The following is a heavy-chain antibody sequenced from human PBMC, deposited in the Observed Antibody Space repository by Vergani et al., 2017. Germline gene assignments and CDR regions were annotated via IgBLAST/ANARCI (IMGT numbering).Heavy chain of an antibody. CDR1: GFTFSNAW. V-gene: IGHV4-59*05. J-gene: IGHJ2*01. CDR3: ARGMATVTRYFDL. D-gene: IGHD5-24*01. CDR2: IYYSGST. Sequence: VQLVESGGGLVKPGGSLRLSCAASGFTFSNAWMSWVRQAPGKGLEWVGSIYYSGSTYYNPSLKSRVTISVDTSKNQFSLKLSSVTAADTAVYYCARGMATVTRYFDLWGRGTLVTVSS.